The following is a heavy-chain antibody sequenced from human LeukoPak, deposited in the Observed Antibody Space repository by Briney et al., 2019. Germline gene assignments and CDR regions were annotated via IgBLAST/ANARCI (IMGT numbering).Heavy chain of an antibody. J-gene: IGHJ4*02. CDR2: INHSGST. V-gene: IGHV4-34*01. CDR1: GGSFSGYY. CDR3: ARVDTAMAGDY. Sequence: SETLSLTCAVYGGSFSGYYWSWIRQPPGKGLEWIGEINHSGSTNYNPSLKSRVTISVDTSKNQFSLKLSSVTAADTAVYYCARVDTAMAGDYWGQGTLVTVSS. D-gene: IGHD5-18*01.